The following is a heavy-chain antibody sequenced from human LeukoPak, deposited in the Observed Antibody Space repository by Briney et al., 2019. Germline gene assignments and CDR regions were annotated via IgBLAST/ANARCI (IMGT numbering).Heavy chain of an antibody. CDR2: ISSSGSTI. CDR3: ARDGGDSGYYDYPSDY. V-gene: IGHV3-48*03. Sequence: PGGSLRPSCAASGFTFSSYEMNWVRQAPGKGLEWVSYISSSGSTIYYADSVKGRFTISRDNAKNSLYLQMNSLRAEDTAVYYCARDGGDSGYYDYPSDYWGQGTLVTVSS. J-gene: IGHJ4*02. CDR1: GFTFSSYE. D-gene: IGHD3-22*01.